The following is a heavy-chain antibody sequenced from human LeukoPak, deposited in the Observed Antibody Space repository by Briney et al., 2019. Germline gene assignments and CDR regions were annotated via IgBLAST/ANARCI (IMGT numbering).Heavy chain of an antibody. Sequence: TSETLSLTCTVSGDSMTSSNHYWVWIRRPPGKGLEWIGSIYYGGSTYYNPSLKSRVTIPQDTSKNQFSLKVNTVTAADTAVYHCARRSHCTGDSCYPVWGQGTTVTVSS. V-gene: IGHV4-39*01. CDR1: GDSMTSSNHY. J-gene: IGHJ6*02. CDR2: IYYGGST. CDR3: ARRSHCTGDSCYPV. D-gene: IGHD2-15*01.